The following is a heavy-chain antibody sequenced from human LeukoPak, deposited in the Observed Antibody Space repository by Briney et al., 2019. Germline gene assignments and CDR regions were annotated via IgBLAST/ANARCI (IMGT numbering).Heavy chain of an antibody. CDR1: GFTFSSYW. V-gene: IGHV3-7*01. CDR3: ARGWVVAATLNRRYFDY. CDR2: IKQDGGEK. Sequence: GPLRLSCAASGFTFSSYWMTWVRQAPGKGLEWVANIKQDGGEKYYVDSVKGRFTISRDNAKNSLYLQMNSLRAEDTAVYYCARGWVVAATLNRRYFDYWGQGTLVTVSS. J-gene: IGHJ4*02. D-gene: IGHD2-15*01.